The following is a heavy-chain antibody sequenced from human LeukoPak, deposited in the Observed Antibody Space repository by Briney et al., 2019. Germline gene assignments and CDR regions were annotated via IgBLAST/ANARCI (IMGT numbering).Heavy chain of an antibody. CDR1: GGSFSGYY. CDR3: ARETTGNFGY. Sequence: SETLSLTCAVYGGSFSGYYWSWIRQPPGKGLEWIGEINHSGSTNYNPSLKSRVTISVDTSKNQFSLKLSSVTAADTAVYYCARETTGNFGYWGQGTLVTVSS. D-gene: IGHD4-17*01. V-gene: IGHV4-34*01. CDR2: INHSGST. J-gene: IGHJ4*02.